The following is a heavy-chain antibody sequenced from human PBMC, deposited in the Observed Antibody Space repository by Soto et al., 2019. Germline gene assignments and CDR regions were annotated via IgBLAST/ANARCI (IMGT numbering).Heavy chain of an antibody. V-gene: IGHV4-59*11. CDR3: ARVGSSGWSPDY. D-gene: IGHD6-19*01. Sequence: SQTLSLTCSVSGGSSSDHYWSWILQSPGKGLEWIGYIFYSGSTNYNPSLKSRVTISVDTSKNQFSLKMSSVTAADTAVYYCARVGSSGWSPDYWGRGTLVTVSS. CDR2: IFYSGST. J-gene: IGHJ4*02. CDR1: GGSSSDHY.